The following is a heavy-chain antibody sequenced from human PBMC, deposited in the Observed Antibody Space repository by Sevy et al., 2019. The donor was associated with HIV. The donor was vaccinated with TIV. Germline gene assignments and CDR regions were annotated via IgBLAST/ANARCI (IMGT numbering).Heavy chain of an antibody. CDR2: IKSKTDGGTT. CDR1: GFTFSNAW. D-gene: IGHD3-22*01. Sequence: GGSLRLSCAASGFTFSNAWLSWVRQAPGKGLEWVGRIKSKTDGGTTDYAAPVKGRFTISSEDSKNTLYLQMNSLKTEDTAVYYCTTDPSDYDKAFDIWGQGTMVTVSS. V-gene: IGHV3-15*01. J-gene: IGHJ3*02. CDR3: TTDPSDYDKAFDI.